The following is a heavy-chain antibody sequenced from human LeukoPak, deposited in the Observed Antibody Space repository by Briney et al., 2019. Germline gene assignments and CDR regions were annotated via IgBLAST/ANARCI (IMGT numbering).Heavy chain of an antibody. Sequence: SETLSLTCAVYGGSFSSYYWSWIRQPPGKGLEWIGYIYYSGSTNYNPSLKSRVTISVDTSKNQFSLKLSSVTAADTAVYYCSRGPDEGFDPWGQGTLVTVSS. D-gene: IGHD1-14*01. CDR1: GGSFSSYY. J-gene: IGHJ5*02. CDR3: SRGPDEGFDP. CDR2: IYYSGST. V-gene: IGHV4-59*01.